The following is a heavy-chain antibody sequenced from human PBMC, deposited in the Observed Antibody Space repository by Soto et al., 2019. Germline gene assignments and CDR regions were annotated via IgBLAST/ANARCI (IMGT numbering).Heavy chain of an antibody. CDR3: ARVSRIVVVVAAGHLDY. CDR2: ISSSSSTI. D-gene: IGHD2-15*01. J-gene: IGHJ4*02. V-gene: IGHV3-48*02. Sequence: EVQLVESGGGLVQPGGSLRLSCAASGFTFSSYSMNWVRQAPGKGLEWVSYISSSSSTIYYADSVKGRFTISRDNAKNSLYLQMNSLRDEDTAVYYRARVSRIVVVVAAGHLDYWGQGTLVTVSS. CDR1: GFTFSSYS.